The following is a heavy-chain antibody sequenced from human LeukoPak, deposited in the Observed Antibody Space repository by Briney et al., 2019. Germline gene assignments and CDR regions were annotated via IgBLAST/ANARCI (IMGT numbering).Heavy chain of an antibody. D-gene: IGHD6-13*01. CDR1: GFTFSSYW. CDR2: INSDGRST. Sequence: GSLRLSRAASGFTFSSYWMHWFRQVPGKGLVWVSRINSDGRSTSYADSVKGRFTISRDNAKNTLYLQMNSLTAEDTAVYYCARVAYGSSWYVDYWGQGNLVTVSS. J-gene: IGHJ4*02. V-gene: IGHV3-74*01. CDR3: ARVAYGSSWYVDY.